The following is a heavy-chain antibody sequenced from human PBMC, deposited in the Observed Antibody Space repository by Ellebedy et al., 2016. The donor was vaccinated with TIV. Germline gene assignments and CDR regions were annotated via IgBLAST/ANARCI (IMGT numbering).Heavy chain of an antibody. CDR2: ISNDGGST. CDR3: TRLYCSSISCYVALDV. Sequence: GESLKISCAASGFTFSTYWMQWVRQVPGKGLVWLSYISNDGGSTNYADSVKGRFTISRDNAKNTLYLHMNSLRVEDTAVYYCTRLYCSSISCYVALDVWGQGTTVTVSS. J-gene: IGHJ6*02. D-gene: IGHD2-2*01. V-gene: IGHV3-74*01. CDR1: GFTFSTYW.